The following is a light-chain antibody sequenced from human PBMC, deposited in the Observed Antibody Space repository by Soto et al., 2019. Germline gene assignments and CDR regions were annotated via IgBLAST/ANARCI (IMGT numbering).Light chain of an antibody. V-gene: IGLV4-69*01. CDR2: LNSDGSH. CDR3: QTWGTGIHVV. CDR1: SGHSSYA. Sequence: QSVLTQSPSASASLGASVKLTCTLSSGHSSYAIAWRQQQPEKGPRYLMKLNSDGSHSKGDGIPDRFSGSSSGAERYLTISSLQSEDEADYYCQTWGTGIHVVFGGGTKLTVL. J-gene: IGLJ2*01.